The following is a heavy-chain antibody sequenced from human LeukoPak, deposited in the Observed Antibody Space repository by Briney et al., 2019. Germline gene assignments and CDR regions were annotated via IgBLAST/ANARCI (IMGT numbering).Heavy chain of an antibody. CDR2: INHSGST. J-gene: IGHJ4*02. Sequence: PSGALSLTCAVYCGSFSGYYWSWIRQPPGKGLEWIGEINHSGSTNYNPSLKSRVTISVDTSKNQFSLKLSSVTAADTAVYYCARVHVSGYACDYWGQGTLVTVSS. CDR1: CGSFSGYY. V-gene: IGHV4-34*01. CDR3: ARVHVSGYACDY. D-gene: IGHD5-12*01.